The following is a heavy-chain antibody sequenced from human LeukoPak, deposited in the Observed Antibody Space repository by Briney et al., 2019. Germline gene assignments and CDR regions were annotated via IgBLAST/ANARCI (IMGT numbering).Heavy chain of an antibody. CDR1: GYSFTSYW. V-gene: IGHV5-51*01. Sequence: GESLKISCKGSGYSFTSYWIGWVRQMPGKGLEWMGIIYPGDSDTRYSPSFQGQVTISADKSISTAYLQWSSLKASDTAMYYCAGQEAAGTGYYYYGMDVWGQGTTVTVSS. CDR2: IYPGDSDT. J-gene: IGHJ6*02. CDR3: AGQEAAGTGYYYYGMDV. D-gene: IGHD6-13*01.